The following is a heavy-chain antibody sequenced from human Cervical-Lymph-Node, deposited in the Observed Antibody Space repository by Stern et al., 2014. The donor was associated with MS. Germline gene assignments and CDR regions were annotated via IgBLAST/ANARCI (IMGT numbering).Heavy chain of an antibody. CDR1: GFSFSRYA. CDR3: ASAYSSSHYDFDY. V-gene: IGHV3-33*01. CDR2: MCYDGSNP. D-gene: IGHD6-13*01. J-gene: IGHJ4*02. Sequence: VQLVESGAGVVQPGWSLSLSCAASGFSFSRYAMHWVRQAPGKGLEWVARMCYDGSNPYYADSVTGRFTISRDNFKNTLYLQMNSLRAEDTAVYYCASAYSSSHYDFDYWGQGTLVTVSS.